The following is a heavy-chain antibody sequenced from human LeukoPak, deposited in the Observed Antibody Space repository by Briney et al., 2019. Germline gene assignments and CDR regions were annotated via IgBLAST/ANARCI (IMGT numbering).Heavy chain of an antibody. CDR3: ARSHTSSWNWFHP. J-gene: IGHJ5*02. CDR1: GGSISTYY. D-gene: IGHD6-13*01. V-gene: IGHV4-59*01. Sequence: SETLSLTCTVSGGSISTYYWSWIRQPPGKGLEWIGYIYYGGSANYNPSLKSRVSMSVDTSKTQFSLKLNSVTAADTAVYYCARSHTSSWNWFHPWGQGTLVTVSS. CDR2: IYYGGSA.